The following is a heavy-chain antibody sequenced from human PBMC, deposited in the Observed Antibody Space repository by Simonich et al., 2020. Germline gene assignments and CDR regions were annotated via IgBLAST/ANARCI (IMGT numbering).Heavy chain of an antibody. CDR2: INPNNGGT. J-gene: IGHJ6*03. D-gene: IGHD3-3*01. Sequence: QVQLVQSGAEVKKPGASVKVSCKASGYTFTGYYLHLVRQAPGQGLEWMGWINPNNGGTNYAQKFQGRVTMTRDTSISTAYMELSRLRSDDTAVYYCARGGVQYYYYYMDVWGKGTTVTVSS. CDR3: ARGGVQYYYYYMDV. V-gene: IGHV1-2*02. CDR1: GYTFTGYY.